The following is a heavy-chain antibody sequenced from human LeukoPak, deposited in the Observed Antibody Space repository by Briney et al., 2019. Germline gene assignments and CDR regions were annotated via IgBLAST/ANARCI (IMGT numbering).Heavy chain of an antibody. D-gene: IGHD3-10*01. CDR1: GFTFSSYG. Sequence: GGSLRLSCAASGFTFSSYGMHWVRQAPGKGLEWVAVIWYDGSNKYYADSVKGRFTISRDNSKNTLYLQMNSLRAEDTTVYYCARDPHYYGSGDDAFDIWGQGTMVTVSS. CDR2: IWYDGSNK. J-gene: IGHJ3*02. V-gene: IGHV3-33*01. CDR3: ARDPHYYGSGDDAFDI.